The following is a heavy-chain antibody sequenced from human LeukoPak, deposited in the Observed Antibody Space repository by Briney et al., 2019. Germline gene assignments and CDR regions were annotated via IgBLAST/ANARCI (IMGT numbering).Heavy chain of an antibody. CDR2: IRVGGET. V-gene: IGHV3-23*01. CDR1: GFTFSSYA. Sequence: GGSLRLSCAASGFTFSSYAMSWVRQAPGKGLEWVSAIRVGGETHYADSVKGRFTISRDNSENTLYLQMNGLRADDTAVYYCVNRYDYWGQGTLVTVSS. CDR3: VNRYDY. J-gene: IGHJ4*02.